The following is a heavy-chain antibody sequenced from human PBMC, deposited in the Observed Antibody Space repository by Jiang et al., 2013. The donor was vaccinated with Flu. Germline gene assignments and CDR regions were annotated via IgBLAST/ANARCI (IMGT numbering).Heavy chain of an antibody. CDR3: TTGGEWADGPGDYYFDY. CDR2: DGGTT. Sequence: DGGTTDYAAPVKGRFTISRDDSKNTLYLQMNSLKTEDTAVYYCTTGGEWADGPGDYYFDYWGQGTLVTVSS. J-gene: IGHJ4*02. V-gene: IGHV3-15*01. D-gene: IGHD3-10*01.